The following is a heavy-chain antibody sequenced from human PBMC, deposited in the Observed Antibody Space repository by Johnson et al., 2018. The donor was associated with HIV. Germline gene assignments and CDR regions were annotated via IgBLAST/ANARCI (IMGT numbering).Heavy chain of an antibody. CDR3: ARGTTGQYHYDAFDI. J-gene: IGHJ3*02. D-gene: IGHD1-14*01. CDR2: IDTAGAT. CDR1: GFTFSSYD. Sequence: VQLVESGGGLVQPGGSLILSCAASGFTFSSYDMHWVRQGAGKGLEWVSGIDTAGATYYPGSVKGRFTISMDNAKNSLYLQMNSLRAEDTAVYYCARGTTGQYHYDAFDIWGQGTMVTVSS. V-gene: IGHV3-13*01.